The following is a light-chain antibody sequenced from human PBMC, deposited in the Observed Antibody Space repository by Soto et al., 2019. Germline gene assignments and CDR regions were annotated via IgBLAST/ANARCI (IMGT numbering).Light chain of an antibody. J-gene: IGKJ4*01. Sequence: EIVMTPSPATLSVSPGERATLSCRASRNINRKLAWYQQKPGQAPRLLISGASTRATGIPARFSGSGSGTEFTLIFSSLQSEDFAVYYCQQYYDYPPLIFGGGTKVEIK. CDR3: QQYYDYPPLI. CDR1: RNINRK. CDR2: GAS. V-gene: IGKV3-15*01.